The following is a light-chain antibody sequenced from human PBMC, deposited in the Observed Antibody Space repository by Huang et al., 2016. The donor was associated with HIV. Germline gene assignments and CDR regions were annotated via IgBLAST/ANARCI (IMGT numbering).Light chain of an antibody. J-gene: IGKJ2*01. V-gene: IGKV3-11*01. CDR2: DAS. CDR1: QSVSSF. CDR3: QQRSNWPLYT. Sequence: EIVLTQSPGTLSLSPGERANLSCRASQSVSSFLAWYQQKPGQAPRLLIYDASNRATGIPARFSGSGSGTYFTLTISSLEPEDFAVYYCQQRSNWPLYTFGQGTKLEIK.